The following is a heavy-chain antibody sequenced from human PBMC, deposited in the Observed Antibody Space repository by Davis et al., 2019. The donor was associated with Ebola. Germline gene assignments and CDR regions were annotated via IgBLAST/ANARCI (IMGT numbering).Heavy chain of an antibody. CDR2: IYPGDSDT. D-gene: IGHD2-2*01. Sequence: GESLKISCKGSGYSFTSYWIGWVRQMPGKGLEWMGIIYPGDSDTRYSPSFQGQVTISADKSISTAYLQWSSLKASDTAMYYCARSGYCSSTSCHGTLWFDPWGQGTLVTVSS. CDR3: ARSGYCSSTSCHGTLWFDP. J-gene: IGHJ5*02. CDR1: GYSFTSYW. V-gene: IGHV5-51*01.